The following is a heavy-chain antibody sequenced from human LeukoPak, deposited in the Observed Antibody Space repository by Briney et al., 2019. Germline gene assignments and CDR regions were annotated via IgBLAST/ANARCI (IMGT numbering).Heavy chain of an antibody. CDR3: ARELSSSAAGGTSNWFDP. CDR1: GGSISSGGYY. V-gene: IGHV4-31*03. CDR2: IYYSGST. D-gene: IGHD3-22*01. J-gene: IGHJ5*02. Sequence: SETLSLTCTVSGGSISSGGYYWSWIRQHPGKSLEWIGYIYYSGSTYYNPSLKSRVTISEDTSKNQFSLKLSSVTAADTAVYYCARELSSSAAGGTSNWFDPWGQGTLVTVSS.